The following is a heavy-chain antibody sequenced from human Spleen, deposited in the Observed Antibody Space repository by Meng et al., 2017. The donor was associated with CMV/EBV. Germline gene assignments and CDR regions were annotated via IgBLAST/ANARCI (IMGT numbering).Heavy chain of an antibody. J-gene: IGHJ6*02. CDR3: ASGTLRPWSDV. CDR1: GGSISSVSYY. V-gene: IGHV4-39*02. Sequence: SETLSLTCSVSGGSISSVSYYWGWIRQPPGKRLEWIGSLYHSGTTYHNPSLKSRVTISVDTSKNHLSLRLRSLTAADTAVYYCASGTLRPWSDVWGQGTTVTVSS. CDR2: LYHSGTT. D-gene: IGHD3-3*01.